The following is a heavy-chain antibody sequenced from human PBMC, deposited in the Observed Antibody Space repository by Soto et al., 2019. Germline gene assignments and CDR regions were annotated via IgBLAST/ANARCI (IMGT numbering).Heavy chain of an antibody. CDR1: GFTFSDFA. Sequence: EVQLLESGGALVQPGGSLRLSCAASGFTFSDFAISWVRQAPGKGLEWVSTISGGGSGTYYADSVKGRFAISRDNSRNTLFLHMNSLRPEDTAVYHCAKFAWGADCGKRRCYGWFDNWGQGSLVTVSS. D-gene: IGHD2-21*01. V-gene: IGHV3-23*01. J-gene: IGHJ4*02. CDR3: AKFAWGADCGKRRCYGWFDN. CDR2: ISGGGSGT.